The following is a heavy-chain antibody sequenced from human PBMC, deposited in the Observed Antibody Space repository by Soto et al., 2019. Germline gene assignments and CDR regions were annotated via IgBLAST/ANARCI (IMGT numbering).Heavy chain of an antibody. D-gene: IGHD3-16*01. CDR3: ARQAKIGDRSQFYFDS. CDR2: ISYNGRNK. V-gene: IGHV3-30*04. J-gene: IGHJ4*02. CDR1: GFTFSFYA. Sequence: QVQLVEAGGDVVQPGRSLRLSCAASGFTFSFYAMHWVRQAPGKGLEWVAVISYNGRNKHYVDSVKGRFTSSRDNSQDTLSLQMDSLRPDDTAVYYCARQAKIGDRSQFYFDSWGQGTLVTVSS.